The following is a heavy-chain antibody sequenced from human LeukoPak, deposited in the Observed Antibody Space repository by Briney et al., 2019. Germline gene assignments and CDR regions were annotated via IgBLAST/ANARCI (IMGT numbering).Heavy chain of an antibody. CDR3: AKAGYSSGWTRDYFDY. CDR2: ISYDGSNK. D-gene: IGHD6-19*01. J-gene: IGHJ4*02. CDR1: GFTFSSYG. Sequence: GRSLRLSCAASGFTFSSYGMHWVRQAPGKGLEWVAVISYDGSNKYYADSVKGRFTISRDNSKNTLYLQMNSLRAEDTAVYYCAKAGYSSGWTRDYFDYWGQGTLVTASS. V-gene: IGHV3-30*18.